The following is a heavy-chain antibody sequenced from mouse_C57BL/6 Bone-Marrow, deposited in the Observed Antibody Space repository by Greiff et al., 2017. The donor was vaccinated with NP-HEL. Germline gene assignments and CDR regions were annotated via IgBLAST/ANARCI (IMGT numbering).Heavy chain of an antibody. J-gene: IGHJ4*01. CDR2: INPGSGGT. V-gene: IGHV1-54*01. Sequence: QVQLKQSGAELVRPGTSVKVSCKASGYAFTNYLIEWVKQRPGQGLEWIGVINPGSGGTNYNEKFKGKATLTADKSSSTAYMQLSSLTSEDSAVDVCARAPCGSSYHYAMDYWGQGTSVTVSS. CDR3: ARAPCGSSYHYAMDY. D-gene: IGHD1-1*01. CDR1: GYAFTNYL.